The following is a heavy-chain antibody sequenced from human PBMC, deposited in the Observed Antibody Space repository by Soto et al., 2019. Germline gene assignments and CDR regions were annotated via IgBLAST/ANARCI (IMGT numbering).Heavy chain of an antibody. J-gene: IGHJ6*02. Sequence: QVQLVQSGAEVKKPGSSVKVSCKASGGTFSSYAISWVRQAPGQGLEWMGGIIPIFGTANYGQKFQGRVTITADESTLTAYMELSSLRSEDTAVYYCARSITMVRGVSSYYYYYGMDVWGQGTTVTVSS. V-gene: IGHV1-69*01. CDR2: IIPIFGTA. D-gene: IGHD3-10*01. CDR3: ARSITMVRGVSSYYYYYGMDV. CDR1: GGTFSSYA.